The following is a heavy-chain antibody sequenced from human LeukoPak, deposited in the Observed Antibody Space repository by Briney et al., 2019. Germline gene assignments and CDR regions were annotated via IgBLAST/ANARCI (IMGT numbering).Heavy chain of an antibody. Sequence: GGSLRLSCAASGFTFTSYWMHWVRQAPGKGLEWVSAISGSGDSTYYADSVKGRFTISRDNSKNTLYLQMNSLRGEDTAVYYCAKERAVVPRGGMDVWGQGTTVTVSS. V-gene: IGHV3-23*01. CDR3: AKERAVVPRGGMDV. CDR1: GFTFTSYW. D-gene: IGHD2-2*01. J-gene: IGHJ6*02. CDR2: ISGSGDST.